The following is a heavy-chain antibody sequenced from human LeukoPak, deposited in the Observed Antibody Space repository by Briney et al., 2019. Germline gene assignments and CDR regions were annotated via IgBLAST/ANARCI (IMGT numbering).Heavy chain of an antibody. D-gene: IGHD3-10*01. CDR3: ARDVRFGELFAFDI. Sequence: PGGSLRLSCAASGFTLSSSDMHWVRQATGKGLEWVSAIGTAGDTYYPGSVKGRFTISRENAKNSLYLQMNSLRAEDTAVYYCARDVRFGELFAFDIWGQGTMVTVSS. J-gene: IGHJ3*02. CDR2: IGTAGDT. CDR1: GFTLSSSD. V-gene: IGHV3-13*01.